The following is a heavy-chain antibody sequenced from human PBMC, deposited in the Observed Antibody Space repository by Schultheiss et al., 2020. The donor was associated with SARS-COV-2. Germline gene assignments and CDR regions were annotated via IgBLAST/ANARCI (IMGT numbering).Heavy chain of an antibody. J-gene: IGHJ5*02. V-gene: IGHV4-34*01. CDR2: INHSGST. Sequence: SETLSLTCAVYGGSFSGYYWSWIRQPPGKGLEWIGEINHSGSTNYNPSLKSRVTISVDTSKNQFSLKLSSVTAADTAVYYCARRRGWFDPWGQGTLVTVSS. CDR3: ARRRGWFDP. CDR1: GGSFSGYY.